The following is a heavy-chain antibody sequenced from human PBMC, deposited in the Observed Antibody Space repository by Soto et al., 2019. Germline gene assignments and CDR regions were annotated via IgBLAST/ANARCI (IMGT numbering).Heavy chain of an antibody. J-gene: IGHJ4*02. V-gene: IGHV4-39*01. Sequence: QLQLQESGPGLVEPSETLSLTCTVSGGSISSSSYYWGWIRQPPGKGLEWIGSIYYSGSTYYNPSLKSRVTISVDTSKNQFSLKLSSVTAADTAVYYCARRYYYDSSGYFDYWGQGTLVTVSS. CDR3: ARRYYYDSSGYFDY. D-gene: IGHD3-22*01. CDR2: IYYSGST. CDR1: GGSISSSSYY.